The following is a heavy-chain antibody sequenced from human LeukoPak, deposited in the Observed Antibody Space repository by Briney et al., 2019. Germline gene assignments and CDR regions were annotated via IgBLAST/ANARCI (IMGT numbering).Heavy chain of an antibody. Sequence: GESLKISCRVSGYSFTSYWIGWLRQLPGKALEGMGIIYPGDSDTRYNPSFQGQVTISADKSIGTAYLQWSSLKASDTAMYYCASRLYGSGIHWGQGTLVTVSS. CDR3: ASRLYGSGIH. D-gene: IGHD3-10*01. CDR2: IYPGDSDT. V-gene: IGHV5-51*01. CDR1: GYSFTSYW. J-gene: IGHJ4*02.